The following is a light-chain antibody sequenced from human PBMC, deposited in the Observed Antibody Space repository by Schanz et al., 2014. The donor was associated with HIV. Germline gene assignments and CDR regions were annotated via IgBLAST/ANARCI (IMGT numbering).Light chain of an antibody. CDR1: SSDVGGYNY. V-gene: IGLV2-23*03. CDR2: EGS. CDR3: CSYAGSSTFE. J-gene: IGLJ3*02. Sequence: QSALTQPASVSGSPGQSIAISCTGTSSDVGGYNYVSWYQQHPGKAPKLMIYEGSKRPSGVSNRFSGSKSGNTASLTISGLQAEDEADYYCCSYAGSSTFEFGGGTKLTVL.